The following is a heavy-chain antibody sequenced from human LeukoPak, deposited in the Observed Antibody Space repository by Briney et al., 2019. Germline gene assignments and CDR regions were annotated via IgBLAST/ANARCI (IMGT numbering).Heavy chain of an antibody. CDR2: IISDGSST. Sequence: RKATKKGLVWVSHIISDGSSTSYADSVKGRFTISRDNAKNTLYLQMNSLRGEDTAVYYCARSKAGAESSGNSFSHYYYYAMDVWGQGTTVTVSS. V-gene: IGHV3-74*01. J-gene: IGHJ6*02. CDR3: ARSKAGAESSGNSFSHYYYYAMDV. D-gene: IGHD6-19*01.